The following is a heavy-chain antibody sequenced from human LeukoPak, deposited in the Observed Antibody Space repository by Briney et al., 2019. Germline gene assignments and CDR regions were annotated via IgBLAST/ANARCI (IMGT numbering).Heavy chain of an antibody. CDR1: GYTFTSYD. D-gene: IGHD2-15*01. V-gene: IGHV1-8*01. J-gene: IGHJ6*02. Sequence: GASVKVSCKASGYTFTSYDINWVRHATGQGLEWMGWMNPNSGNTGYAQKFQGRVTMTRNTSISTAYMELSSLRSEDTAVYYCARVSIGDCSGGSCYSPLFYGMDVWCQGTTVTVSS. CDR2: MNPNSGNT. CDR3: ARVSIGDCSGGSCYSPLFYGMDV.